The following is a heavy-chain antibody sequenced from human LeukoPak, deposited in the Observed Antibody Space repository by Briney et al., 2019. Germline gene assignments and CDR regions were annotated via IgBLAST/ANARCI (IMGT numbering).Heavy chain of an antibody. V-gene: IGHV4-38-2*01. CDR2: IYHSGST. D-gene: IGHD1-26*01. CDR1: GYSISSGYY. Sequence: SETLSLTCAVSGYSISSGYYWGWIRQPPGKGLEWIGSIYHSGSTYYNPSLKSRVTISVDSSKNQFSLKLSSVTAADTAVYYCARPTYSGSYSGAFDIWGQGTMVTVSS. CDR3: ARPTYSGSYSGAFDI. J-gene: IGHJ3*02.